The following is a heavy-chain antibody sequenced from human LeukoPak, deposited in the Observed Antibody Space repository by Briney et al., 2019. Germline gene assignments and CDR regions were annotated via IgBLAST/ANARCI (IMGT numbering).Heavy chain of an antibody. CDR2: IYYSGST. CDR1: GGSFSGYY. CDR3: ARVGSSGYYPGAFDI. Sequence: SETLSLTCAVYGGSFSGYYWSWIRQPPGKGLEWIGSIYYSGSTYYNPSLKSRVTISVDTSKNQFSLKLSSVTAADTSVYYCARVGSSGYYPGAFDIWGQGTMVTVSS. J-gene: IGHJ3*02. V-gene: IGHV4-34*01. D-gene: IGHD3-22*01.